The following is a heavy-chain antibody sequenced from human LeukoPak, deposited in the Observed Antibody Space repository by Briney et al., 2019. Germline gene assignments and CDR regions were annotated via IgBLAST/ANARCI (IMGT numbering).Heavy chain of an antibody. CDR1: GGSISSGGYY. V-gene: IGHV4-31*03. CDR2: IYYSGST. D-gene: IGHD4-11*01. Sequence: SETLSLTCTASGGSISSGGYYWSWIRQHPGKGLEWIGYIYYSGSTYYNPSLKSRVTISVDTSKNQFSLKLSSVTAADTAVYYCARQRVTWFDPWGQGTLVTVSS. J-gene: IGHJ5*02. CDR3: ARQRVTWFDP.